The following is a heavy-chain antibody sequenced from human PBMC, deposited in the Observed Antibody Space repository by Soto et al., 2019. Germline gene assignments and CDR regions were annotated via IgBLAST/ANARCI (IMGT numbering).Heavy chain of an antibody. Sequence: QVQLVQSGAEVKKPGASVKVSCKASGYTFTSYYMHWVRQAPGQGLEWMGIINPSGGSTSYAQKCQGRVTMTRDTSTSTVYMVLSSLRSEDTAVYYCARDYGGQNVYFDYWGQGTLVTVSS. CDR1: GYTFTSYY. CDR2: INPSGGST. CDR3: ARDYGGQNVYFDY. D-gene: IGHD4-17*01. V-gene: IGHV1-46*01. J-gene: IGHJ4*02.